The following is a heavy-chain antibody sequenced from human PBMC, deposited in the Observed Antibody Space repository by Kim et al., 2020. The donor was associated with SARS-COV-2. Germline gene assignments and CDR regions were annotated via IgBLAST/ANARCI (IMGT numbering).Heavy chain of an antibody. CDR1: GFTFGDYA. Sequence: GGSLRLSCAASGFTFGDYAMHWVRQAPGKGLEWVSGISWNSGSIGYADSVKGRFTISRDNAKNSLYLQMYSLRAEDTALYYCAKDIEDSGRNYGMDVWGQGTTVTVSS. CDR2: ISWNSGSI. D-gene: IGHD1-26*01. V-gene: IGHV3-9*01. CDR3: AKDIEDSGRNYGMDV. J-gene: IGHJ6*02.